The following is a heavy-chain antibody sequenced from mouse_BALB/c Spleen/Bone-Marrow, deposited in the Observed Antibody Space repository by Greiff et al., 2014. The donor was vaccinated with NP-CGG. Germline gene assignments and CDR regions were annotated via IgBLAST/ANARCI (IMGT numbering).Heavy chain of an antibody. V-gene: IGHV1-82*01. J-gene: IGHJ2*01. CDR1: GYAFSSSW. D-gene: IGHD2-1*01. Sequence: VQLQQSGPELVKPGASVKISCKASGYAFSSSWMNWVKQRPGQGLEWIGRIYPGEGDTNYNGKFKGKATLTADKSSSTAYMQLSSLTSVDSAVYFCARRGGNPSFDYWGQGTTLTVSS. CDR2: IYPGEGDT. CDR3: ARRGGNPSFDY.